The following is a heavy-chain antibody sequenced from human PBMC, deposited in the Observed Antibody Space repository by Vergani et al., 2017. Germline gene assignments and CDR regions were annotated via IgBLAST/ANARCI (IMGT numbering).Heavy chain of an antibody. D-gene: IGHD6-6*01. CDR1: GGSINPSSSF. CDR2: INYVGRT. CDR3: ARDFPYSREYSSFYYFDY. V-gene: IGHV4-39*07. J-gene: IGHJ4*02. Sequence: QLQLQESGPGLVKPSETLSLICTVSGGSINPSSSFWGWIRQSPGKGLEWIGSINYVGRTYYIPSLQSRATVFVDTSKNQFSLQLNSVTPEDTAVYYCARDFPYSREYSSFYYFDYWGQGTLVTVSS.